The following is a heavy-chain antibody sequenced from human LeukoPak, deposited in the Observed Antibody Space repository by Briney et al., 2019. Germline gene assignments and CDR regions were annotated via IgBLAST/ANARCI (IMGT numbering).Heavy chain of an antibody. Sequence: GGSLRLSCAASGFTFSSYGMHWVRQAPGKGLEWVAFIRYDGSNKYYADSVKGRFTISRDNSKNTLYLQMNSLRAEDTAVYYCAKLELRIYYFDYWGQGTLVTVSS. CDR3: AKLELRIYYFDY. D-gene: IGHD1-26*01. J-gene: IGHJ4*02. V-gene: IGHV3-30*02. CDR2: IRYDGSNK. CDR1: GFTFSSYG.